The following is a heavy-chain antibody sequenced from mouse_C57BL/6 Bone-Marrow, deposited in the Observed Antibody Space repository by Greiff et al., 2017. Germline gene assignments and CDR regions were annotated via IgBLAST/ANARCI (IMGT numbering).Heavy chain of an antibody. CDR2: IDPETGGT. CDR3: TGYYYGWYFDV. D-gene: IGHD2-1*01. J-gene: IGHJ1*03. Sequence: VQLQQSGAELVRPGASVTLSCKASGYTFTDYEMHWVKQTPVHGLEWIGAIDPETGGTAYNQKFKGKAILTADKSSSTAYMELRSLTSEDAAVYYCTGYYYGWYFDVWGTGTTVTVSS. V-gene: IGHV1-15*01. CDR1: GYTFTDYE.